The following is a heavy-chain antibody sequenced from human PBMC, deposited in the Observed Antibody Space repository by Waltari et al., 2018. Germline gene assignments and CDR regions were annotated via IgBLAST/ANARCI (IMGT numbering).Heavy chain of an antibody. CDR2: IIPILGIA. J-gene: IGHJ5*02. V-gene: IGHV1-69*04. CDR1: GGTFSSYA. CDR3: ARVGLSGPNWFDP. D-gene: IGHD3-16*01. Sequence: QVQLVQSGAEVKKPGSSVKVSCKASGGTFSSYAISWVRQAPGQGLEWMGGIIPILGIANDAQKCQGRVTITADESTSTAYMELSSLRSEDTAVYYCARVGLSGPNWFDPWGQGTLVTVSS.